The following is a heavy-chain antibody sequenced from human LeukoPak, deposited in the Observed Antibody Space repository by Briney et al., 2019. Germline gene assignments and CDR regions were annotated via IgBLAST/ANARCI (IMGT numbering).Heavy chain of an antibody. CDR3: AKRTKVGATTFYYYGMDV. Sequence: PGGSLRLSCAASVFTFSSYGMHWVRQAPGKGLEWVALISYDGSNKYYADSVKGRFTISRDNSKNTLYLQMDSLRAEDTAVYYCAKRTKVGATTFYYYGMDVWGQGTTVTVSS. D-gene: IGHD1-26*01. CDR1: VFTFSSYG. CDR2: ISYDGSNK. V-gene: IGHV3-30*18. J-gene: IGHJ6*02.